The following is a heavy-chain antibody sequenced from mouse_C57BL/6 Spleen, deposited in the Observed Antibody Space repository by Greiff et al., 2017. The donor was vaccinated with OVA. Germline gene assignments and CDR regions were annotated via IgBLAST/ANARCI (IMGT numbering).Heavy chain of an antibody. Sequence: QVQLKQPGPELVKPGASVKISCKASGYTFTDYNMDWVKQSHGKSLEWIGEIDPSDSYTNYNQKFKGKSTLTVDKSSSTAYMQLSSLTSEDSAVDYCARRGLRRSYYFDYWGQGTTLTVSS. V-gene: IGHV1S126*01. D-gene: IGHD2-2*01. CDR1: GYTFTDYN. CDR2: IDPSDSYT. CDR3: ARRGLRRSYYFDY. J-gene: IGHJ2*01.